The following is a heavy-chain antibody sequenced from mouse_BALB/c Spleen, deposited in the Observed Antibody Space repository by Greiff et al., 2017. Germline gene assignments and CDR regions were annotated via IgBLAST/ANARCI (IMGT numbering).Heavy chain of an antibody. J-gene: IGHJ4*01. Sequence: EVQLQQSGPELVKPGASVKISCKASGYSFTGYFMNWVMQSHGKSLEWIGRINPYNGDTFYNQKFKGKATLTVDKSSSTAHMELRSLASEDSAVYYCARGVLRYYYAMDDWGQGTSVTVSS. CDR1: GYSFTGYF. D-gene: IGHD1-1*01. CDR3: ARGVLRYYYAMDD. CDR2: INPYNGDT. V-gene: IGHV1-20*02.